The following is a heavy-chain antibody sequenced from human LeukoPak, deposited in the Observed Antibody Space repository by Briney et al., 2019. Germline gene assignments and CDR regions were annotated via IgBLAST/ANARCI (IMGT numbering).Heavy chain of an antibody. CDR2: INHSGST. V-gene: IGHV4-34*01. CDR3: ARGQRPAARQVAYNWFDP. J-gene: IGHJ5*02. CDR1: GGSFSGYY. D-gene: IGHD6-6*01. Sequence: PSETLSLTCAVYGGSFSGYYWSWIRQPPGKGLEWIGEINHSGSTNYNPSPKSRVTISVDTSKNQFSLKLSSVTAADTAVYYCARGQRPAARQVAYNWFDPWGQGTLVTVSS.